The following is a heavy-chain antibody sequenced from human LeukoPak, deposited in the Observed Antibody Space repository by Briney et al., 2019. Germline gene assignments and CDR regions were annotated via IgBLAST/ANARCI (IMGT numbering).Heavy chain of an antibody. V-gene: IGHV4-4*02. CDR3: ARSYSSSWYSSFDI. CDR2: IYTSGGT. CDR1: GGSISSSNW. J-gene: IGHJ3*02. D-gene: IGHD6-13*01. Sequence: SETLSLTCAVSGGSISSSNWWSWVRQPPGKGLEWIGRIYTSGGTNCNPSLESRVTILIDTPKNQFSLRLSSVTAADTAVYYCARSYSSSWYSSFDIWGHGTMVTVSS.